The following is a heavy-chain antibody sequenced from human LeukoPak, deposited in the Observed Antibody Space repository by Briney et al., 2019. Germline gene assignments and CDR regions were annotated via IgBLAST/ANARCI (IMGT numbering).Heavy chain of an antibody. CDR3: ATSPTFDP. CDR1: GFTFSSYA. CDR2: ISGSGDNT. Sequence: PGGSLRLSCAASGFTFSSYAMSWVRQAPGKGLEWVSAISGSGDNTYYADSVKGRFTISRDNSKNTLYLQMNNLRAEDTAVYYCATSPTFDPWGQGTLVTVSP. V-gene: IGHV3-23*01. J-gene: IGHJ5*02.